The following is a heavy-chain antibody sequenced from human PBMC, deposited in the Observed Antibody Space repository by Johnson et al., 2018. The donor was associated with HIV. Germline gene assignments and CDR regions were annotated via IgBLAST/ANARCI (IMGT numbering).Heavy chain of an antibody. D-gene: IGHD3-9*01. CDR2: ISYDGSNK. J-gene: IGHJ3*02. V-gene: IGHV3-30*04. CDR3: TSPLDHFDWISSVWVSGHGLAI. CDR1: GFTFSSYA. Sequence: QVQLVESGGGVVQPGRSLRLSCAASGFTFSSYAMHWVRQAPGKGLEWVAVISYDGSNKYYADSVKGRFTISRDNSKNTLYLQMNSLKPEDTAVYYCTSPLDHFDWISSVWVSGHGLAIWGHGTMVTVSS.